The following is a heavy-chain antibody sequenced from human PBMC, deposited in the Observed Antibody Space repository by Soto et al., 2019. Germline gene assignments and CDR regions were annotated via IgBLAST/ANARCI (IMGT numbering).Heavy chain of an antibody. J-gene: IGHJ6*02. Sequence: GASVKVSCKASGYTFTGYYMHWVRQAPGQRLEWMGRINANSGGTNYEQKFQGRVTMTRDTSISTAYMELSRLRPDDTAVYYCAKNGQPPYYYYGLDVWGQGTTVTVSS. D-gene: IGHD2-8*01. V-gene: IGHV1-2*02. CDR2: INANSGGT. CDR1: GYTFTGYY. CDR3: AKNGQPPYYYYGLDV.